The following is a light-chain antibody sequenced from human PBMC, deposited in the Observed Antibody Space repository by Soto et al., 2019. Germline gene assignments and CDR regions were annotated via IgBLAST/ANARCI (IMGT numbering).Light chain of an antibody. J-gene: IGLJ2*01. Sequence: QSVLTQPASVSGSPGQSITISCTGTSSDVGGYNYVSWYQQHPGKAPKLMIYDVSNRPSGVSNRFSGSKSGNTASLTFSGLQAEDEADYYCSSFTSSSTLVFGGGTKLTVL. V-gene: IGLV2-14*01. CDR2: DVS. CDR1: SSDVGGYNY. CDR3: SSFTSSSTLV.